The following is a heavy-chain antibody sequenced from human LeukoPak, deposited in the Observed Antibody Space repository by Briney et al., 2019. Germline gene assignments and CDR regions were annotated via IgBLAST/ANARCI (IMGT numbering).Heavy chain of an antibody. CDR3: AGPPPYSSVWYHFAY. V-gene: IGHV1-2*02. CDR1: GYTFTGYY. Sequence: ASVKVSCEASGYTFTGYYMHWVRQAPGQGLEWMGSINPNSGGTNYAQKFQGRVTMTKDTSISTAYMELSRLRSDDTAVYYCAGPPPYSSVWYHFAYWGQGTLLTVSS. CDR2: INPNSGGT. D-gene: IGHD6-19*01. J-gene: IGHJ4*02.